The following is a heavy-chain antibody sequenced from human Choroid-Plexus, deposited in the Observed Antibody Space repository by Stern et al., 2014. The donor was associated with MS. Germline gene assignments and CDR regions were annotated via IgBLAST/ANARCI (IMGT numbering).Heavy chain of an antibody. V-gene: IGHV3-30*18. J-gene: IGHJ5*02. CDR1: GFTFGSCA. CDR2: VSYDGSNK. CDR3: AKDRQYLTYFFDH. Sequence: VQLLQSGGGVVQPGRPLRLSCVASGFTFGSCAMHWVRQAPGKGLVWVAGVSYDGSNKYDADSVKGRFTISRDNSQNTLYMQMSSLRPEDTAVYYCAKDRQYLTYFFDHWGQGSLVTVSS. D-gene: IGHD2/OR15-2a*01.